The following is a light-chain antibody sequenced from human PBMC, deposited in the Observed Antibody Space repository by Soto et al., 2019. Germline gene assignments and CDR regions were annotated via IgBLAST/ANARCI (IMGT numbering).Light chain of an antibody. Sequence: DIQMTQSPSTLSASVGDRVTITCRASQSISSWLAWYQRKPGKAPKLLLYHASSLESGVPSRFSGSGSGTEFTLTISSLQPDDFATYYCQEYNTLSRSFGPGTKVDIK. CDR3: QEYNTLSRS. CDR1: QSISSW. V-gene: IGKV1-5*01. J-gene: IGKJ3*01. CDR2: HAS.